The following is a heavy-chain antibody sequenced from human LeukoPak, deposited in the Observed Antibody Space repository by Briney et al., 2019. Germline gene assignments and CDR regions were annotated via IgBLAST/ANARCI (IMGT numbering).Heavy chain of an antibody. CDR2: ISAYNGNT. CDR3: ARDPGSSWYLVGSPSYMDV. V-gene: IGHV1-18*01. D-gene: IGHD6-13*01. CDR1: GYTVTRYG. J-gene: IGHJ6*03. Sequence: ASVKVSCKASGYTVTRYGISWVRQAPGQGLEWMGWISAYNGNTNYAQKLQGRVTMTTDTSTSTAYMELRSLRSDDTAVYYCARDPGSSWYLVGSPSYMDVWGKGTTVTISS.